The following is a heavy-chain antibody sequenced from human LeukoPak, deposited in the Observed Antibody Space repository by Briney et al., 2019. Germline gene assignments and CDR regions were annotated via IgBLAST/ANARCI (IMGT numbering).Heavy chain of an antibody. V-gene: IGHV1-18*01. D-gene: IGHD3-3*01. CDR1: GYTFTSYG. CDR2: ISAYNGNT. J-gene: IGHJ4*02. Sequence: ASVKVSCKASGYTFTSYGISWVRQAPGQGLEWMGWISAYNGNTNYAQKLQGRVTMTTDTSTSTAYMELRSLRSDDTAVCYCARDRATIFGVVIFDYWGQGTLVTVSS. CDR3: ARDRATIFGVVIFDY.